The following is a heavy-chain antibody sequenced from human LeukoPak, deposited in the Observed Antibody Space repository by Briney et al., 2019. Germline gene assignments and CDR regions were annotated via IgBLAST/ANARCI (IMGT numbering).Heavy chain of an antibody. CDR2: IKQDGSEK. Sequence: GGSLRLSCAASGFTFSRYWMSWVRQAPGKRLEWVANIKQDGSEKDHVDSVKGRFTISRDNAKNSLYLQMNSLTAEDTAVYYCARESFAARWDWGQGTLVTVSS. D-gene: IGHD6-6*01. V-gene: IGHV3-7*01. J-gene: IGHJ4*02. CDR3: ARESFAARWD. CDR1: GFTFSRYW.